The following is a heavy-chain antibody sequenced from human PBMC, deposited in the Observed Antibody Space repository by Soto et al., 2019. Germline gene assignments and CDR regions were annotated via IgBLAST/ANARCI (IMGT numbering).Heavy chain of an antibody. CDR3: SGCSGGACHKNYGMDV. Sequence: EVHLVESGGGLVKPGGSLRLSCAVSGFTFSSCTMNWVRQAPGKGLEWVSSISPSSGHIYYADSVKGRFTISRDNAKNSLFLQMYSLRGEDTAVYYCSGCSGGACHKNYGMDVWGQGITVTVSS. CDR2: ISPSSGHI. D-gene: IGHD2-15*01. V-gene: IGHV3-21*06. J-gene: IGHJ6*02. CDR1: GFTFSSCT.